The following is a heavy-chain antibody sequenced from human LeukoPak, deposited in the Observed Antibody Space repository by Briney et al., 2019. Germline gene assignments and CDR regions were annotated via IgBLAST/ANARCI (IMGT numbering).Heavy chain of an antibody. J-gene: IGHJ4*02. CDR2: VDHTGST. CDR1: DDSITMYY. CDR3: ARGAGGFGEFDFDY. V-gene: IGHV4-59*01. D-gene: IGHD3-10*01. Sequence: SETLSLTCSVSDDSITMYYWTWIRQPPGKGLEWIGYVDHTGSTNFNPSLNGRVSISRDTSKNLFSLRLRSVTAADTAVYYCARGAGGFGEFDFDYWGQGTLVTVSS.